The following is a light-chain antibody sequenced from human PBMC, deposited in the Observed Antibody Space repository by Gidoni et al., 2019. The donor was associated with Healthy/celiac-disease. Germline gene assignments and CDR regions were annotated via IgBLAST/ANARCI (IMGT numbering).Light chain of an antibody. CDR1: QRVSSSY. CDR3: QQYGSSPRT. V-gene: IGKV3-20*01. J-gene: IGKJ2*01. CDR2: GAS. Sequence: EIVLPQSPGTLSLSPGERATLSCRASQRVSSSYLAWYQQKPGPAPRLLIYGASSRATGIPDRFSGSGSGTDFTLTISRLEPEDLAVYYCQQYGSSPRTFGQGTKLEIK.